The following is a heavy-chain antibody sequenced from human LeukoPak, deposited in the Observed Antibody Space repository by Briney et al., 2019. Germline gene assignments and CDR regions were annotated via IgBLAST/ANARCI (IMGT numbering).Heavy chain of an antibody. CDR3: ARDEFDY. V-gene: IGHV3-30-3*01. J-gene: IGHJ4*02. CDR1: GFTFSSYA. Sequence: GRSLRLSCAASGFTFSSYAMLWVRQAPGKGLEWVAVISYDGSNKYYADSVKGRFTISRDNSKNTLYLQMNSLRAEDTAVYYCARDEFDYWGQGTLVTVSS. CDR2: ISYDGSNK.